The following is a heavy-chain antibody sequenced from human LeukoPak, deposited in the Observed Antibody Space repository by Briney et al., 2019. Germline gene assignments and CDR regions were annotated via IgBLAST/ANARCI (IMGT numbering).Heavy chain of an antibody. V-gene: IGHV4-34*01. CDR2: INHSGST. D-gene: IGHD2-21*01. CDR1: GGSFSGYY. CDR3: ARAEHIVVVPRGLYLDS. Sequence: PSETLSLTCAVYGGSFSGYYWSWIRQPPGKGLEWIGEINHSGSTNYNPSLKGRVTISVDTSKNQFSLKLNSVTAADTAVYYCARAEHIVVVPRGLYLDSWGQGTLVTVSS. J-gene: IGHJ4*02.